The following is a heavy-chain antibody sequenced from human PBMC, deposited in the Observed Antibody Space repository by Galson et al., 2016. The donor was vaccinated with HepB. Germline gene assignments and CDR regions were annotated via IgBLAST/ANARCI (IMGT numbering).Heavy chain of an antibody. D-gene: IGHD3-22*01. Sequence: SLRLSCAASGFTFSSYDMHWVRQAPGKGLEWVAVISYDGSKKYYADSVKGRFTISRDNAKNTLYLQMNSLSSEDTAVYYCVKNYDSSGYPKYYYYYGMDVWGQGTTVTVSS. J-gene: IGHJ6*02. CDR3: VKNYDSSGYPKYYYYYGMDV. V-gene: IGHV3-30*18. CDR2: ISYDGSKK. CDR1: GFTFSSYD.